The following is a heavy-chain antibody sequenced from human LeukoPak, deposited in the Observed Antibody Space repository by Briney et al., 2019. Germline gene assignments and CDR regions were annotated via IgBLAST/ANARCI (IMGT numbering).Heavy chain of an antibody. Sequence: PGGSLRLSCAASGFSFNNYAMSWVRQAPGKGLEWVSAISTTGGSTYYADSVKGRFTISRDNSKNTLSLQMDSLRVEDTAVYYCAKDWTTVVTPKGYYFDSWGHGTLVTVSS. CDR3: AKDWTTVVTPKGYYFDS. J-gene: IGHJ4*01. V-gene: IGHV3-23*01. D-gene: IGHD4-23*01. CDR1: GFSFNNYA. CDR2: ISTTGGST.